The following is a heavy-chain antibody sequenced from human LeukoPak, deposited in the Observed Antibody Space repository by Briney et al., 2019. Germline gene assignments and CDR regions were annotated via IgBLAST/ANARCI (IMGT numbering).Heavy chain of an antibody. D-gene: IGHD4-17*01. Sequence: GESLKISCKVSGYSFTKYWIGWMRQMPGKGLEWMGIIFLDDSDTRYRPSFQGQVTISADKSINTAYLQWNSLKASDTAMYYCARMQSTVHWFDPWGQGTLVTVSS. CDR3: ARMQSTVHWFDP. CDR2: IFLDDSDT. J-gene: IGHJ5*02. CDR1: GYSFTKYW. V-gene: IGHV5-51*01.